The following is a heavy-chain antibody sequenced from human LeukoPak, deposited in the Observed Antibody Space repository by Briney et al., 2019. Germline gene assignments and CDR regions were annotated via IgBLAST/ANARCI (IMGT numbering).Heavy chain of an antibody. CDR2: IHTSGST. J-gene: IGHJ4*02. Sequence: KPSETLSLTCTVSGGSISSYYWSWIRQPAGKGLEWIGRIHTSGSTNYNPSLKSRVTMSVDTSKNQFSLKLSSVTAADTAVYYCARDYSNYVGSPTFDYWGQGTLVTVSS. V-gene: IGHV4-4*07. CDR1: GGSISSYY. CDR3: ARDYSNYVGSPTFDY. D-gene: IGHD4-11*01.